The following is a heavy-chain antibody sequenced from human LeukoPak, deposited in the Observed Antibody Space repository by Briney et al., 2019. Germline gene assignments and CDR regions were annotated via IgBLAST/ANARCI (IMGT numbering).Heavy chain of an antibody. J-gene: IGHJ4*02. CDR2: ISSTSGNK. V-gene: IGHV3-21*01. CDR1: GFIFSTYS. D-gene: IGHD7-27*01. CDR3: AKGDVSVTREFDY. Sequence: PGGSLRLSCTASGFIFSTYSMIWVRQAPGKGLEWVSSISSTSGNKYYADSVKGRFTISRDNAKNSLYLQMNSLRAEETAVYYCAKGDVSVTREFDYWGQGTLVTVSS.